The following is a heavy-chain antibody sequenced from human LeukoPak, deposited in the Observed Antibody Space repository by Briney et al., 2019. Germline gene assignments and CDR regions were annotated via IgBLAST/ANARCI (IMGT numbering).Heavy chain of an antibody. CDR1: GFTFSTFA. D-gene: IGHD1-1*01. CDR3: AGPRGNWYIFDY. CDR2: IFQGGGEI. Sequence: GGSLRLSCAASGFTFSTFAMIWVRQPPGKGLEWVSSIFQGGGEIHYADSVRGRFTISRDNAKNSLYLQMNSLRAEDTAVYYCAGPRGNWYIFDYWGQGTLVTVSS. J-gene: IGHJ4*02. V-gene: IGHV3-21*01.